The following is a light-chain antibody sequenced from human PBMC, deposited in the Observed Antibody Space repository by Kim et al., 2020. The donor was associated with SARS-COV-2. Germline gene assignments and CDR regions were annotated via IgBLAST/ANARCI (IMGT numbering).Light chain of an antibody. CDR3: QQYGSSPRT. Sequence: SPGEGATLSCRASQSVSNNYLAWYQQKPGQAPRLLIYLASSRATGIPDRFSGSGSGTDFTLTISRLEPEDCAVYYCQQYGSSPRTFGQGTKVDIK. CDR1: QSVSNNY. J-gene: IGKJ1*01. V-gene: IGKV3-20*01. CDR2: LAS.